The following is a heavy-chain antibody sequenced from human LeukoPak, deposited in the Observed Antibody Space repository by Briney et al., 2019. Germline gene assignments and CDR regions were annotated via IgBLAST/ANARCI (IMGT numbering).Heavy chain of an antibody. V-gene: IGHV4-39*01. J-gene: IGHJ5*02. Sequence: PSETLSLTCTVSGGSISSSSYYWGWIRQPPGKGLEWIGSIYYSGSTYYNPSLKSRVTISVDTSKNQFSLKLSSVTAADTAVYYCARHSTSIAARPYWFDPWGQGTLVTVSS. CDR2: IYYSGST. CDR3: ARHSTSIAARPYWFDP. D-gene: IGHD6-6*01. CDR1: GGSISSSSYY.